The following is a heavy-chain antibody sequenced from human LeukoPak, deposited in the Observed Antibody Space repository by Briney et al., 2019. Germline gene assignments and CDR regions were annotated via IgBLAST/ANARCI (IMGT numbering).Heavy chain of an antibody. CDR1: GGSISSYY. CDR2: IYYSGST. J-gene: IGHJ4*02. D-gene: IGHD4-17*01. V-gene: IGHV4-59*08. Sequence: SETLSLTCTVSGGSISSYYWSWIRQPPGKGLEWIGYIYYSGSTNYNPSLKSRVTISVDTSKNQFSLKLSSVTAAGTAVYYCARGYDYGDYGVWGQGTLVTVSS. CDR3: ARGYDYGDYGV.